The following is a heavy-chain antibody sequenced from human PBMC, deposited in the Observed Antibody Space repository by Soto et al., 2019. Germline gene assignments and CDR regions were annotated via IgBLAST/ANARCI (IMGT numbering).Heavy chain of an antibody. Sequence: EVQLVESGGGLVQPGGSLRLSCAASGFTFSSYSMNWVRQAPGKGLEWVSYISSSSSTIYYADSVKGRFTIARDNAKNALSLQMNSLRYEDPSVYYCARDSPDSSSWYDLYWFDPWGQGTLVTVSS. CDR3: ARDSPDSSSWYDLYWFDP. CDR2: ISSSSSTI. D-gene: IGHD6-13*01. J-gene: IGHJ5*02. V-gene: IGHV3-48*02. CDR1: GFTFSSYS.